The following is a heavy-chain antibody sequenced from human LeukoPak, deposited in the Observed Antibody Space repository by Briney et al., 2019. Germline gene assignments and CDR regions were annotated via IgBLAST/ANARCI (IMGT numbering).Heavy chain of an antibody. V-gene: IGHV4-59*01. CDR1: GGSISSYY. CDR3: ARVAAYCSGGSCYPYYYYGMDV. Sequence: SETLSLTCTVSGGSISSYYWSWIRQPPGKGLEWIGYIYYSGSTNYNPSLKSRVTISVDTSKNQFSLKLSSVTAADTAVYYCARVAAYCSGGSCYPYYYYGMDVWGQGTTVTVSS. CDR2: IYYSGST. J-gene: IGHJ6*02. D-gene: IGHD2-15*01.